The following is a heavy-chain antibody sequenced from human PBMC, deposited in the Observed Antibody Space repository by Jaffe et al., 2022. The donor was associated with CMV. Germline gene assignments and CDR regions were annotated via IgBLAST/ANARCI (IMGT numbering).Heavy chain of an antibody. V-gene: IGHV3-21*01. Sequence: EVQLVESGGGLVKPGGSLRLSCAASGFTFSSYSMNWVRQAPGKGLEWVSSISSSSSYIYYADSVKGRFTISRDNAKNSLYLQMNSLRAEDTAVYYCARLTNTYYYDSSGIDYWGQGTLVTVSS. D-gene: IGHD3-22*01. CDR3: ARLTNTYYYDSSGIDY. J-gene: IGHJ4*02. CDR1: GFTFSSYS. CDR2: ISSSSSYI.